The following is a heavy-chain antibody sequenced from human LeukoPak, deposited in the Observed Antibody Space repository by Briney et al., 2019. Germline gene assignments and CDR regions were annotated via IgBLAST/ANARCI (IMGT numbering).Heavy chain of an antibody. J-gene: IGHJ4*02. V-gene: IGHV3-30*02. CDR2: IRYDGSDK. CDR3: AKDWGYCSSTSCYILSAGFDY. Sequence: PGGSLRLSCAASGFIFTDYGMHWVRQAPGKGLEWLTFIRYDGSDKYYADSVKGRFTISRDNSKNTLYLQMNSLRAEDTAVYYCAKDWGYCSSTSCYILSAGFDYWGQGTLVTVSS. CDR1: GFIFTDYG. D-gene: IGHD2-2*02.